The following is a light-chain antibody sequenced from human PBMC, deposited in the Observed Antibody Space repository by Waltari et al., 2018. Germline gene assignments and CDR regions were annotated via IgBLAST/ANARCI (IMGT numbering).Light chain of an antibody. CDR1: SSDVGGSTY. J-gene: IGLJ2*01. CDR2: EVT. CDR3: SSYTSSTYPVV. Sequence: QSALTQPASVSGSPGQSVTISCTGTSSDVGGSTYVSWYQQHPGNAPKLMIYEVTHRPSGVSNRFSGSKSGNTASLTISGLQAEDEADYYCSSYTSSTYPVVFGGGTKLTVL. V-gene: IGLV2-14*01.